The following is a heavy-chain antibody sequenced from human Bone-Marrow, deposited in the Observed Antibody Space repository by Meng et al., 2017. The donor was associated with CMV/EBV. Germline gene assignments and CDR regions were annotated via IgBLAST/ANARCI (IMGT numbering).Heavy chain of an antibody. CDR1: SGYY. J-gene: IGHJ5*02. D-gene: IGHD3-22*01. Sequence: SGYYWSWIRQPPGKGLEWIGEINHSGSTNYNPSLKSRVTISVDTSKNQFSLKLSSVTAADTAVYYCARGFHYYYDSSGYYYGWFDPWGQGTLVTVSS. CDR3: ARGFHYYYDSSGYYYGWFDP. V-gene: IGHV4-34*01. CDR2: INHSGST.